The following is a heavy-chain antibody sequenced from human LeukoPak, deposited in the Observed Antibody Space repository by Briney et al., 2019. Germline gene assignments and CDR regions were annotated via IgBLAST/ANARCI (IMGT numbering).Heavy chain of an antibody. V-gene: IGHV3-53*01. CDR1: GFSVSSNY. CDR3: ARFKFRGAIFGEAPQYFDY. J-gene: IGHJ4*02. D-gene: IGHD3-3*01. CDR2: LYGGGSA. Sequence: GGSLRLSCAASGFSVSSNYMNWVHQAPGKGLEWVSVLYGGGSAYYADSVKGRFTISRDNSKNTLYLQMNSLRAEDTAVYYCARFKFRGAIFGEAPQYFDYWGQGTLVTVSS.